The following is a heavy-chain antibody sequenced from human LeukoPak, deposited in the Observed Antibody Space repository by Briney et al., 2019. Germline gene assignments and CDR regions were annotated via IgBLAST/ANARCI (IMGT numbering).Heavy chain of an antibody. CDR1: GGSISSYY. CDR2: IYYSGST. V-gene: IGHV4-59*01. CDR3: ARVFCSGGSCSLAFDI. J-gene: IGHJ3*02. D-gene: IGHD2-15*01. Sequence: SETLSLTCTVSGGSISSYYWSWIRQPPGKGLEWIGYIYYSGSTNYNPSLKSRVTISVDTSKNQFSLKLSSVTAADTAVYYCARVFCSGGSCSLAFDIWGQGTMVTVSS.